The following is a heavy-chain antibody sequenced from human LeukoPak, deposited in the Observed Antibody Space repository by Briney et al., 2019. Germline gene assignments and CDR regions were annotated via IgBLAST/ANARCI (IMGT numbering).Heavy chain of an antibody. CDR1: GYTFTSYG. V-gene: IGHV1-18*01. J-gene: IGHJ4*02. Sequence: ASVTVSCKASGYTFTSYGISWVRQAPGQGLEGMGWISAYNGNTNYAQKLQGRVTMTTDTSTSTAYMELRSLRSDDTAVYYCARAGFPWASSWPDYWGQGTLVTVSS. CDR2: ISAYNGNT. D-gene: IGHD2-2*01. CDR3: ARAGFPWASSWPDY.